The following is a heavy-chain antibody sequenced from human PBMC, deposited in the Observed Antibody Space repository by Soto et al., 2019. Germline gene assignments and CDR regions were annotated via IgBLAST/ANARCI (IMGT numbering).Heavy chain of an antibody. J-gene: IGHJ6*02. Sequence: VASVKVSCKASGYDFTAYDINWVRQASGRGLEWMGWMNPINGATGSARRFQGRVSMTRNTSISTAYMELSSLRSEDTAVYYCAREGVRGVIPPGGYYYGMDVWGQGTTVTVSS. D-gene: IGHD3-10*01. V-gene: IGHV1-8*02. CDR3: AREGVRGVIPPGGYYYGMDV. CDR1: GYDFTAYD. CDR2: MNPINGAT.